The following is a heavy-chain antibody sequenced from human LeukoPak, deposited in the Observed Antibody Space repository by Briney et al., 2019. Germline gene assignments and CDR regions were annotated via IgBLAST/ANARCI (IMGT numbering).Heavy chain of an antibody. CDR2: INPSGGST. Sequence: GASVKVSCKASGYTFTNYYMHWVRQAPGQGLEWMGTINPSGGSTSYAQKFQGRVTMTRDTSTSTVYMELSSLRSEDTAVYYCASLASGSSGYGFYGMDVWGQGTTVTVSS. CDR1: GYTFTNYY. J-gene: IGHJ6*02. CDR3: ASLASGSSGYGFYGMDV. D-gene: IGHD3-22*01. V-gene: IGHV1-46*01.